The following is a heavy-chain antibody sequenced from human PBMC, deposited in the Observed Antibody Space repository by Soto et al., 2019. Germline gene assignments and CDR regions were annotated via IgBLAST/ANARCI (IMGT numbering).Heavy chain of an antibody. D-gene: IGHD3-22*01. J-gene: IGHJ4*02. Sequence: ASVKVSCKASGYTFTSYAMHWVRQAPGQRLEWMGWINAGNGNTKYSQKLQGRVTMTRDTSTSTAYMELSSLRSEDTAVYYCASNLSGYAPVFDYWGQGTQVTVPS. CDR1: GYTFTSYA. V-gene: IGHV1-3*01. CDR2: INAGNGNT. CDR3: ASNLSGYAPVFDY.